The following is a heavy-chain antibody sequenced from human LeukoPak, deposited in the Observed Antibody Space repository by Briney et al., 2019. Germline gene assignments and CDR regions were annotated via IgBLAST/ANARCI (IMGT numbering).Heavy chain of an antibody. Sequence: SVKVSCKASGGSFRNYGITWVRQAPGQRLEWMGGIIPIFGTANYAQKFQGRVTITADESTRTAYMELSSLRSEDTAVYYCASRYCSGGNCFSRDYYYYYMDVWGRGTTVTVSS. D-gene: IGHD2-15*01. V-gene: IGHV1-69*13. CDR3: ASRYCSGGNCFSRDYYYYYMDV. J-gene: IGHJ6*03. CDR1: GGSFRNYG. CDR2: IIPIFGTA.